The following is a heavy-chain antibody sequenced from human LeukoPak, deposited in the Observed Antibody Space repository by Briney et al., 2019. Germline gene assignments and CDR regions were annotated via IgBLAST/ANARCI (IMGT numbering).Heavy chain of an antibody. CDR1: SGSISSYY. CDR3: ARGKVVAGTPGQNSWDS. CDR2: IYTSGST. J-gene: IGHJ4*02. V-gene: IGHV4-4*07. D-gene: IGHD6-19*01. Sequence: PSETLSLTCTVSSGSISSYYWNWIRQPAGKGLDWIGRIYTSGSTNYNPSLKSRVSMSVGTSKNQFSLKLSSVTAADTAVYYCARGKVVAGTPGQNSWDSWGQGTLVTVSS.